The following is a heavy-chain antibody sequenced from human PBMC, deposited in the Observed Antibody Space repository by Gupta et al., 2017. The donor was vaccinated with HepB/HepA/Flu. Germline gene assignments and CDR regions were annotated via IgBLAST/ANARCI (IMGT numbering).Heavy chain of an antibody. CDR3: TRWRAGAQDY. D-gene: IGHD1-26*01. CDR1: GFTISDHY. J-gene: IGHJ4*02. Sequence: EVHLVESGGNLVQPGGSLRLSCAASGFTISDHYMDWVRQAPGKGLEWVGRTKNKANRYTTEYAASVKGRFTISRDDSKNSLYLQMNSLKTEDTAVYFCTRWRAGAQDYWGQGTLVTVSS. V-gene: IGHV3-72*01. CDR2: TKNKANRYTT.